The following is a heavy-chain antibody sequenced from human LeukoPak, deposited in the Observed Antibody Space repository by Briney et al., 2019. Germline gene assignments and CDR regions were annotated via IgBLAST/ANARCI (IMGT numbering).Heavy chain of an antibody. Sequence: PSETLSLTCAVYGGSFSGYYWSWIRQPPGKGLEWMGEINHSGSTNYNPSLESRVTISVDTSKNQFSLKLSSVTAADTAVYYCARSRVYSYGYGSALGYWGQGTLVTVSS. D-gene: IGHD5-18*01. J-gene: IGHJ4*02. CDR1: GGSFSGYY. V-gene: IGHV4-34*01. CDR3: ARSRVYSYGYGSALGY. CDR2: INHSGST.